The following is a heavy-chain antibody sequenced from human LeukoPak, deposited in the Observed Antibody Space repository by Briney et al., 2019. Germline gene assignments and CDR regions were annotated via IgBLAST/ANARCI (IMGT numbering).Heavy chain of an antibody. CDR1: GGTFSSYA. D-gene: IGHD2-8*01. Sequence: SVKVSCKASGGTFSSYAISWVRQAPGQGLEWMGGIIPIFGTANYAQKFQGRVTITADESTSTAYMELSSLRSEDTAVYYCARGGLYCTNGVCYGQAKESWFDPWGQGTLVTVSS. V-gene: IGHV1-69*13. J-gene: IGHJ5*02. CDR3: ARGGLYCTNGVCYGQAKESWFDP. CDR2: IIPIFGTA.